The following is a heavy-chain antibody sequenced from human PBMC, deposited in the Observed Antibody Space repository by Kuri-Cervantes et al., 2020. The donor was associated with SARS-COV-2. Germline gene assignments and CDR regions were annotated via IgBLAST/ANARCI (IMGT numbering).Heavy chain of an antibody. V-gene: IGHV3-21*01. CDR2: ISSSSSYI. Sequence: GESLKISCAASGFTFSSYSMNWVRQAPGKGLEWVSSISSSSSYIYYADSVKGRFTISRDNAKNSLYLHMNSLRAEDTAVYYCARSLRYYFDYWGQGTLVTVSS. J-gene: IGHJ4*02. CDR3: ARSLRYYFDY. CDR1: GFTFSSYS.